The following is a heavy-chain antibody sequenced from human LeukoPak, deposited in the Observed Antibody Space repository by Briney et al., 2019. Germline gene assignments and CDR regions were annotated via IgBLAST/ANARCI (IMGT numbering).Heavy chain of an antibody. CDR2: INHSGST. J-gene: IGHJ5*02. CDR1: GGSFSGYY. Sequence: PSETLSLTCAVYGGSFSGYYWSWIRQPPGKGLEWIGEINHSGSTNYSPSLKSRVTISVGTSKNQFSLKLSSVTAADTAVYYCARGGITMVRGVIPYSRWFDPWGQGTLVTVSS. CDR3: ARGGITMVRGVIPYSRWFDP. V-gene: IGHV4-34*01. D-gene: IGHD3-10*01.